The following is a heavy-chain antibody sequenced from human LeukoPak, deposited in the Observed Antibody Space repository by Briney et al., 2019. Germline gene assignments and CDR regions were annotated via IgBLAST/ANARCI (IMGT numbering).Heavy chain of an antibody. D-gene: IGHD6-19*01. CDR2: IWYDGSNK. J-gene: IGHJ4*02. CDR1: GFTFSSYG. V-gene: IGHV3-33*01. CDR3: ARQREAVAGPFDY. Sequence: GGSLRLSCAASGFTFSSYGMHWVRQAPGKGLEWVAVIWYDGSNKYYADSVKGRFTISRENSKNTLYLQMNSLRAEDTAVYYCARQREAVAGPFDYWGQGNLVSVSS.